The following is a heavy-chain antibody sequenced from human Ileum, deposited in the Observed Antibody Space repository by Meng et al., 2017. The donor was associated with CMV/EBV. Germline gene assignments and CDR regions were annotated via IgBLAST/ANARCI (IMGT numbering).Heavy chain of an antibody. J-gene: IGHJ4*02. D-gene: IGHD5-18*01. V-gene: IGHV3-15*04. Sequence: ASGVTCINCRMNRVRQAPGKGLEWVGRIERKADGETTDYAAPVKGRFTISRDDSKNTLYLQMNNLKTEDTAVYYCLDTALSKSWDYWGQGTLVTVSS. CDR1: GVTCINCR. CDR3: LDTALSKSWDY. CDR2: IERKADGETT.